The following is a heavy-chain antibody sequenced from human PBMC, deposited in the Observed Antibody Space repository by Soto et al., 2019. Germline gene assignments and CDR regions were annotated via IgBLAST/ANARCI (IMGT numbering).Heavy chain of an antibody. V-gene: IGHV2-5*02. CDR1: GFSLSTGGVG. D-gene: IGHD2-21*02. CDR2: IYWDDDK. Sequence: QITLKESGPTLVKPTQTLTLTCTFSGFSLSTGGVGVGWIRQPPGKALEWLALIYWDDDKRYSPSLKSRLTITKHTSKTPLVLTMTNMDPVDTAPYYCAHSRCGGDCLQSYSSHYYYGMDVWGQGTTVTVSS. CDR3: AHSRCGGDCLQSYSSHYYYGMDV. J-gene: IGHJ6*02.